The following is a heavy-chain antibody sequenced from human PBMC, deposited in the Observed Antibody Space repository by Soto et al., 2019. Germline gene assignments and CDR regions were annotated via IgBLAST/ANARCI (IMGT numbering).Heavy chain of an antibody. CDR2: ISSSSSTI. CDR1: GFTFSSYS. J-gene: IGHJ4*02. Sequence: EVQLVESGGGLVQPGGSLRLSCAASGFTFSSYSMNWVHQAPGKGLEWVSYISSSSSTIYYADSVKGRFTISRDNAKNSLYLQMNSLRAEDTAVYYCAREGAAAGTDYWGQGTLVTVSS. D-gene: IGHD6-13*01. CDR3: AREGAAAGTDY. V-gene: IGHV3-48*01.